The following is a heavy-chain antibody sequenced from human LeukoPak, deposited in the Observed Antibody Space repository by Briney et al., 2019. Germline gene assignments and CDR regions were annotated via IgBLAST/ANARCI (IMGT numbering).Heavy chain of an antibody. D-gene: IGHD3-22*01. CDR2: IYHSGST. CDR1: GYSISSGYY. CDR3: ASLTTADAFDI. J-gene: IGHJ3*02. V-gene: IGHV4-38-2*02. Sequence: SETLSLTCTVSGYSISSGYYWGWIRQPPGKGLEWIGSIYHSGSTYYNPSLKSRVTISVDTSKNQFSLKVSSVTAADTAVYYCASLTTADAFDIWGQGTMVTVSS.